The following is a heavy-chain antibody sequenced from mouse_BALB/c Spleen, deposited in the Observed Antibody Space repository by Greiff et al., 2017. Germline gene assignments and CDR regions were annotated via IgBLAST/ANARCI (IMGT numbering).Heavy chain of an antibody. V-gene: IGHV3-2*02. D-gene: IGHD4-1*01. J-gene: IGHJ3*01. CDR3: ARLTGTRGFAY. CDR2: ISYSGST. Sequence: EVQLQQSGPGLVKPSQSLSLTCTVTGYSITSDYAWNWIRQFPGNKLEWMGYISYSGSTSYNPSLKSRISITRDTSKNQFFLQLNSVTTEDTATYYCARLTGTRGFAYWGQGTLVTVSA. CDR1: GYSITSDYA.